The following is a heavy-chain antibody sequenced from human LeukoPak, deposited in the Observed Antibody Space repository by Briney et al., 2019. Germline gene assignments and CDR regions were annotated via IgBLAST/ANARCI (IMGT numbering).Heavy chain of an antibody. CDR2: IYYSGST. CDR1: GGSISSSNYY. V-gene: IGHV4-39*07. D-gene: IGHD6-13*01. J-gene: IGHJ2*01. Sequence: SETLSLTCTVSGGSISSSNYYWGWIRQSPGKGLEWIGNIYYSGSTYYNPSLKSRVTISVDTSKHHFSLKLSSLTAADTAVYYCARIPQVTAAAPGYFEHWGRGTLVTVSS. CDR3: ARIPQVTAAAPGYFEH.